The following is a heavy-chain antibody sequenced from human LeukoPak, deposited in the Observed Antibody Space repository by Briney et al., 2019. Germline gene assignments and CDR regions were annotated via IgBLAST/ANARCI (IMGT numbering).Heavy chain of an antibody. J-gene: IGHJ4*02. Sequence: TGRSLRLSCAASGFIFSNYGMHWVRQAPGKRLEWVAVIRNDGSETFHADSVKGRFRIARDNSKNTLYLQMNSLRAEDTAVYFCARDMGRAWYGPPDYWGQGTLVTVSS. CDR3: ARDMGRAWYGPPDY. D-gene: IGHD6-13*01. V-gene: IGHV3-33*01. CDR1: GFIFSNYG. CDR2: IRNDGSET.